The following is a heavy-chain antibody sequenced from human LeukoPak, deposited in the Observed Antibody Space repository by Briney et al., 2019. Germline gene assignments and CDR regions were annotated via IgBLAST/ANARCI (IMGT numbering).Heavy chain of an antibody. D-gene: IGHD1-14*01. J-gene: IGHJ2*01. CDR3: ARSPSRNFDL. Sequence: GGSLRLSRAASGFTLSSYYMHWVRQAPGKGLVWVSRITSDGSSTSYADSVKGRFTISRDSARNTLYLQMNSLRAEDMAVYYCARSPSRNFDLWGRGTLVTVSS. V-gene: IGHV3-74*01. CDR1: GFTLSSYY. CDR2: ITSDGSST.